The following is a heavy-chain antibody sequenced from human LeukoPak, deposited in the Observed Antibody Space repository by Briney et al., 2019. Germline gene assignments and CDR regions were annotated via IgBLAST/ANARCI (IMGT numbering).Heavy chain of an antibody. CDR1: GFTFSSYG. V-gene: IGHV3-30*02. Sequence: PGGSLRLSCAASGFTFSSYGMHWVRPAPGKGLEWVAFIRYDGSNKYYADSVKGRFTTSRDNSKNTLYMQMNCLRAEDTAVYYCAKESLMDIVVVPAARSPFDYWGQGTLVTVSS. D-gene: IGHD2-2*03. CDR2: IRYDGSNK. J-gene: IGHJ4*02. CDR3: AKESLMDIVVVPAARSPFDY.